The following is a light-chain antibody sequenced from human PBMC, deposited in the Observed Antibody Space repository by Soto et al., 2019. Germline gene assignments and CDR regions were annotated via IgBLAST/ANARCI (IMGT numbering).Light chain of an antibody. CDR2: DAS. J-gene: IGKJ1*01. Sequence: EIVMTHSPATLSLSPGEIATLSFRASQSVSSYLAWYQQKPVQAPRLLIYDASKRATGIPARFSGSGSGTDFTLTISSLEPEDFAVYYCQQRSNWPTTFGQGTKVDIK. V-gene: IGKV3-11*01. CDR1: QSVSSY. CDR3: QQRSNWPTT.